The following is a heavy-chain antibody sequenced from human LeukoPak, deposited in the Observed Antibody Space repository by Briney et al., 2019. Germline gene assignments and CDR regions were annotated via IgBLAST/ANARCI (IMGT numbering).Heavy chain of an antibody. J-gene: IGHJ4*02. CDR2: ISSSGSTI. V-gene: IGHV3-11*01. Sequence: PGGSLRLSCAASGFTFSDYYMSWIRQAPGKGLEWVSYISSSGSTIYYADSVKGRFTISRDNAKNSLYLQMNSLRAEDTALYYCARVIVVVPAAKLNYFDYWGQGTLVTVSS. CDR3: ARVIVVVPAAKLNYFDY. CDR1: GFTFSDYY. D-gene: IGHD2-2*01.